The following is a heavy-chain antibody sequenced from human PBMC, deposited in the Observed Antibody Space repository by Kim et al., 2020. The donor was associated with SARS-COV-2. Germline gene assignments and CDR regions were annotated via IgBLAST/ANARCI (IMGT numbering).Heavy chain of an antibody. CDR1: GFTFDDYA. V-gene: IGHV3-9*01. J-gene: IGHJ1*01. CDR2: ISWNSGSI. D-gene: IGHD3-22*01. CDR3: AKDITFASDSSGYPGH. Sequence: GGSLRLSCAASGFTFDDYAMHWVRQAPGKGLEWVSGISWNSGSIGYADSVKGRFTISRDNAKNSLYLQMNSLRAEDTALYYCAKDITFASDSSGYPGHWGQGTLVTVSS.